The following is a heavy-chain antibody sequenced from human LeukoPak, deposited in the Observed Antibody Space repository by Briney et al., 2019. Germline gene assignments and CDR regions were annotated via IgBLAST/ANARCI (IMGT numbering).Heavy chain of an antibody. J-gene: IGHJ6*04. CDR3: TRAFWGGFEEDV. D-gene: IGHD3-3*01. CDR2: IRSKTYGGTP. CDR1: GSTFGAYA. Sequence: GGSLRLSCTASGSTFGAYAMNWVRQAPGKGLEWVGFIRSKTYGGTPEYAPSVKGRFSISRDDSNNMAYLQMNSLKSEDTAMYYCTRAFWGGFEEDVWGKGTTVTVFS. V-gene: IGHV3-49*04.